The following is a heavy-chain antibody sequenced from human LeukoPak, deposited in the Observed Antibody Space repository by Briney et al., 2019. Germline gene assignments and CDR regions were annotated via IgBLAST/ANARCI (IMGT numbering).Heavy chain of an antibody. CDR1: GGTFSSYA. D-gene: IGHD2-2*01. J-gene: IGHJ5*02. Sequence: SVKVSCKASGGTFSSYAISWVRQAPGQGLEWMGRIIPILGIANYAQKFQGRVTITADKSTSTAYMELYSLRSEDTAVYYCARDVDCSSTSCLSWFDPWGQGTLVTVSS. V-gene: IGHV1-69*04. CDR3: ARDVDCSSTSCLSWFDP. CDR2: IIPILGIA.